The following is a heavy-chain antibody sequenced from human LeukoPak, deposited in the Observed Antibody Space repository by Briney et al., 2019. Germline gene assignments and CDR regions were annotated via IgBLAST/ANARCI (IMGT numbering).Heavy chain of an antibody. CDR1: GFTFSSYE. J-gene: IGHJ4*02. V-gene: IGHV3-48*03. CDR3: ARDWYHAIDY. CDR2: IGSSDSTT. Sequence: GGSLRLSCVASGFTFSSYEMNWVRQAPGKGLEWLSYIGSSDSTTHYADSVKGRFTISRDNAKNTLYLQMNSLRAEDTAVYYCARDWYHAIDYWGQGTLVTVSS. D-gene: IGHD2-2*01.